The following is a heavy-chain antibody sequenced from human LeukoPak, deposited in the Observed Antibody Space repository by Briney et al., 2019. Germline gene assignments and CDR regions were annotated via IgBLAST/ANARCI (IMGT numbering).Heavy chain of an antibody. Sequence: ASVKVSCKASGYTFTSYAMHWVRQAPGQRLEWMGWINAGNGNTKYSQKFQGRVTITRVTSASTAYMELSSLRSEDTAVYYCARDTVTTIYYYYGMDVWGQGTTVTVSS. CDR2: INAGNGNT. CDR3: ARDTVTTIYYYYGMDV. D-gene: IGHD4-11*01. CDR1: GYTFTSYA. V-gene: IGHV1-3*01. J-gene: IGHJ6*02.